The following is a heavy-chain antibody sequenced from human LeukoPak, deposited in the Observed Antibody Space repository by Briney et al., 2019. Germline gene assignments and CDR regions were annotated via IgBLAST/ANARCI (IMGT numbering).Heavy chain of an antibody. CDR3: ARDSRWYNGRYYDEGIDY. V-gene: IGHV3-74*01. J-gene: IGHJ4*02. CDR2: INSDGSDM. CDR1: GFTFSGYW. Sequence: GGPLRLSCTGSGFTFSGYWMHWVRQVPGKGLVWVSRINSDGSDMSYADSVKGRFTISRDNAKNTVYLQMNSLRVEDTALYYCARDSRWYNGRYYDEGIDYWGQGTLVTVSS. D-gene: IGHD1-26*01.